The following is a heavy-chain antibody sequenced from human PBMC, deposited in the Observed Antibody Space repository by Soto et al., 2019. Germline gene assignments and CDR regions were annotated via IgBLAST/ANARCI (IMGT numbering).Heavy chain of an antibody. CDR2: ISYDGSNK. V-gene: IGHV3-30-3*01. CDR1: GFTFSSYA. J-gene: IGHJ4*02. Sequence: GGSLRLSCAASGFTFSSYAMHWVRRAPGKGLEWVAVISYDGSNKYYADSVKGRFTISRDNSKNTLYLQMNSLRAEDTAVYYCARGVYETNGVFDYWRQGTLVTVSS. D-gene: IGHD2-8*01. CDR3: ARGVYETNGVFDY.